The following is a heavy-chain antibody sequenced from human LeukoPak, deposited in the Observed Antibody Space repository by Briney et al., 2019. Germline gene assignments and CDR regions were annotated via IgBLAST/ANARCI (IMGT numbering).Heavy chain of an antibody. V-gene: IGHV3-30*02. Sequence: PGGSLRLSCAASGFQFSRNGMHWVRQAPGKGLEWVAFIRYDGTKKFYGDSVRGRFTTSRDNSKNTLYLEMNSLRHEGTAVYSCARDFDDVNGDFYYIPDFWGQGTLVTVSS. CDR3: ARDFDDVNGDFYYIPDF. D-gene: IGHD3-10*02. CDR1: GFQFSRNG. J-gene: IGHJ4*02. CDR2: IRYDGTKK.